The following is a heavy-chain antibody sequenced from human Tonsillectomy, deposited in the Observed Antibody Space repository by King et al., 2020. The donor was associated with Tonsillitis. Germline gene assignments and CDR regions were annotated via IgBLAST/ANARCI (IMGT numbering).Heavy chain of an antibody. CDR2: ISYAGKNK. J-gene: IGHJ4*02. V-gene: IGHV3-30*04. D-gene: IGHD3-16*02. CDR3: ARDLQMFYEYVWASYRIDH. CDR1: GFTFDNYS. Sequence: VQLVESGGGVVQPGRSMRLSCAASGFTFDNYSMHWVRQAPGKGLEWVAVISYAGKNKIYEDSVQGRLTISRDNSKNRLYLQMNSLIPEDTDAYYCARDLQMFYEYVWASYRIDHWGQGTLVTVSS.